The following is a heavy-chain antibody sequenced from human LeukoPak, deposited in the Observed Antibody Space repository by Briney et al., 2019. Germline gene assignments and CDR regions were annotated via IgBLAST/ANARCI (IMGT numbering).Heavy chain of an antibody. Sequence: SETLSLTCTVSGGSISSSSYYWGGIRQPPGKGLEWIGSIYYSGSTYYNPSLKSRVTISVDTSKNQFSLKLSSVTAADTAVYYCAGVTTVNDDAFDIWGQGTMVTVSS. CDR3: AGVTTVNDDAFDI. V-gene: IGHV4-39*07. CDR2: IYYSGST. D-gene: IGHD4-17*01. CDR1: GGSISSSSYY. J-gene: IGHJ3*02.